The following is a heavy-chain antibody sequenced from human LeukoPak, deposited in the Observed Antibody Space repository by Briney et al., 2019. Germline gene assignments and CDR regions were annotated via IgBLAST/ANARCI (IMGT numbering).Heavy chain of an antibody. CDR1: GFTFSNYW. D-gene: IGHD2-15*01. V-gene: IGHV3-7*01. Sequence: GSLILSCVASGFTFSNYWMTWLRQAPGKGLEWVANIKQDGSEKYYLDSVKGRFTISRDNAKNSLYLHMNSLRAEDTAVYYCANTGWSSPDYWGLGTLVTVSS. CDR2: IKQDGSEK. J-gene: IGHJ4*02. CDR3: ANTGWSSPDY.